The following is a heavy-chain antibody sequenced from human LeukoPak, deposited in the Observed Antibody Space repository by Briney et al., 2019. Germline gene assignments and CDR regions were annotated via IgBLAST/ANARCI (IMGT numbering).Heavy chain of an antibody. CDR2: IYYSGST. J-gene: IGHJ5*02. D-gene: IGHD2-15*01. V-gene: IGHV4-59*01. CDR3: TRGSRYCSSGSCYGWFDP. CDR1: GGSISSYY. Sequence: SETLSLTCTVSGGSISSYYWSWIRQPPGKGLEWIGYIYYSGSTNYNPSLKSRVTISVDTSKNQFSLKLNSVTAADTAIYYCTRGSRYCSSGSCYGWFDPWGQGTLVTVSP.